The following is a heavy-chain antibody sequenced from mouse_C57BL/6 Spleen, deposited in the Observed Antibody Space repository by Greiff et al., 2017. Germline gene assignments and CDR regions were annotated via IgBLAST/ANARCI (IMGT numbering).Heavy chain of an antibody. V-gene: IGHV10-1*01. Sequence: EVQLQESGGGLVQPKGSLKLSCAASGFSFNTYAMNWVRQAPGKGLEWVARIRSKSNNYATYYADSVKDRFTISRDDSESMLYLKMNNLKAEDAAMYDCGRAGSLDCWGQGTTLTVSS. CDR2: IRSKSNNYAT. J-gene: IGHJ2*01. CDR3: GRAGSLDC. CDR1: GFSFNTYA.